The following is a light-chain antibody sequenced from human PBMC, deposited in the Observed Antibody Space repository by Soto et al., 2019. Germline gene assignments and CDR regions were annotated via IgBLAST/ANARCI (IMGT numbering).Light chain of an antibody. CDR3: SSYAGSRNV. CDR1: SSDVGGYNY. CDR2: EVN. J-gene: IGLJ1*01. V-gene: IGLV2-8*01. Sequence: QSVLTQPRSVSGSPGQSVTLSCTGTSSDVGGYNYVSWYQQHPGKAPKLMIYEVNKRPSGVPDRFSGSKSGNTASLTVSGLQAEDEADYYCSSYAGSRNVFGTGTKVTVL.